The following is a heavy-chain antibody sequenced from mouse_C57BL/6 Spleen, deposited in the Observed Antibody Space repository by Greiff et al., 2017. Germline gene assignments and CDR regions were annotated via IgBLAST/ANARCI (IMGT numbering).Heavy chain of an antibody. CDR1: GYTFTSYW. J-gene: IGHJ1*03. D-gene: IGHD1-1*01. CDR3: ARRGFYYGSSYVNWYFDV. Sequence: QVQLQQPGAELVKPGASVKLSCKASGYTFTSYWMQWVKQRPGQGLEWIGEIDPSDSYTNYNQKFKGKATLTVDTSSSTAYMQLISLTSEDSAVYYCARRGFYYGSSYVNWYFDVWGTGTTVTVSS. CDR2: IDPSDSYT. V-gene: IGHV1-50*01.